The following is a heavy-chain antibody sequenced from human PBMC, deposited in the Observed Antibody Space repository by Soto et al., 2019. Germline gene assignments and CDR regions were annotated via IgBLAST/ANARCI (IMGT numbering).Heavy chain of an antibody. Sequence: TLSLTCSVSGCSMSEYFWSWIRQSPGKGLEWIGYIYYLGSTDYNPSLKSRVTISVDTSKRQFSLRLTSVTAADTADYYCARDGYDGSGSPYPAYWGPGTQVTVSS. CDR1: GCSMSEYF. J-gene: IGHJ4*02. CDR3: ARDGYDGSGSPYPAY. D-gene: IGHD3-10*01. CDR2: IYYLGST. V-gene: IGHV4-59*01.